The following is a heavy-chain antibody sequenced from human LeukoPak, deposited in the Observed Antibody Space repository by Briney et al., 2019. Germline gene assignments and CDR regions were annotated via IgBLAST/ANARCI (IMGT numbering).Heavy chain of an antibody. CDR3: ARKATTGPTKAAFDI. J-gene: IGHJ3*02. D-gene: IGHD4-17*01. CDR2: NYYSGSI. CDR1: GYSISSSNY. V-gene: IGHV4-28*05. Sequence: SETLSLTCAVSGYSISSSNYWGWIRQPPGKGLEWIGHNYYSGSIYYNPSLKSRVTMSVDTSKNQFSLKLSSVTAVDTAVYYCARKATTGPTKAAFDIWGQGTMVTVSS.